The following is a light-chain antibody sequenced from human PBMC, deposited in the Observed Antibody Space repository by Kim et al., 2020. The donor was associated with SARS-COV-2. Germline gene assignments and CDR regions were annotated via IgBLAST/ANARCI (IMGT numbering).Light chain of an antibody. J-gene: IGKJ5*01. CDR1: HLVSSKY. Sequence: SPGERATLSCRAIHLVSSKYLGWYQQKPGQAPRLLIHGASTRSTGISDRFSGTCSEAVFTLTISRLEPEDSAVYYCQQYGRSSLTFGQGTRLEIK. CDR2: GAS. V-gene: IGKV3-20*01. CDR3: QQYGRSSLT.